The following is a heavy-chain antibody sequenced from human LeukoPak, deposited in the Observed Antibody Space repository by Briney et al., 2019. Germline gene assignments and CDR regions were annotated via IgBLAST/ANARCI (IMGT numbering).Heavy chain of an antibody. V-gene: IGHV1-24*01. CDR3: ATDSSYDILTGLAYGMDV. J-gene: IGHJ6*02. CDR1: GYTLTELS. CDR2: FDPEDGET. Sequence: ASVKVSCKVSGYTLTELSMHWVRQAPGKGLEWMGGFDPEDGETIYAQKFQGRVTMTEDTSTDTAYMELSSLRSEGTAVYYCATDSSYDILTGLAYGMDVWGQGTTVTVSS. D-gene: IGHD3-9*01.